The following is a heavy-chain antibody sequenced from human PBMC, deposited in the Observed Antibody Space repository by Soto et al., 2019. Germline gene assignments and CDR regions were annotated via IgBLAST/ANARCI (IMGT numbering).Heavy chain of an antibody. V-gene: IGHV4-59*12. CDR2: IYYSGST. Sequence: PSETLSLTCTVSGGSISSYYWSWIRQPPGKGLEWIGYIYYSGSTTYNPPLKSRVTISVDRSKNQFSLRLSSVTAADTAVYYCARAGGLGAVAVDYWGQGTLVTVSS. J-gene: IGHJ4*02. CDR3: ARAGGLGAVAVDY. CDR1: GGSISSYY. D-gene: IGHD6-19*01.